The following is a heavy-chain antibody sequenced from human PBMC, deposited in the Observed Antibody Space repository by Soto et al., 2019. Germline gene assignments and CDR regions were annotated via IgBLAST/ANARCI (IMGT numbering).Heavy chain of an antibody. Sequence: GESLTISCKCSGYRFTSYWMGWVLQMPGKGLEWMGIIYPGDSDTRYSPSFQGQVTISADKSISTAYLQWSSLKASDTAMYYCAIRIAAAGPFDYWGQGTLVTVSS. D-gene: IGHD6-13*01. J-gene: IGHJ4*02. CDR2: IYPGDSDT. CDR3: AIRIAAAGPFDY. V-gene: IGHV5-51*01. CDR1: GYRFTSYW.